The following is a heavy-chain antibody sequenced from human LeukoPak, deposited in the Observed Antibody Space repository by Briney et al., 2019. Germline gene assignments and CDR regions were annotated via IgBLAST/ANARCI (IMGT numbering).Heavy chain of an antibody. V-gene: IGHV4-59*11. CDR1: GDSISRHY. CDR2: IYDSGST. CDR3: ARFPRY. Sequence: PSETLSLTCTVSGDSISRHYWSWIRQPPGKGLEWIGYIYDSGSTNYNPSLKSRVTISVDTSKNQFSLKLSSVTAADTAVYYCARFPRYWGQGILVTVSS. J-gene: IGHJ4*02.